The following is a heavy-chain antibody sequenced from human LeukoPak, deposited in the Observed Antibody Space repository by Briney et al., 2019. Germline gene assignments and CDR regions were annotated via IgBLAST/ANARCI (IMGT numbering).Heavy chain of an antibody. CDR2: IYTSGST. V-gene: IGHV4-61*02. CDR1: GGSISSGSYY. CDR3: ARGGVRRLGY. Sequence: PSETLSLTCTVSGGSISSGSYYWSWIRQPAGRGLEWIGRIYTSGSTNYNPSLKSRVTISVDTSKNQFSLMLSSVTAADTAVYYGARGGVRRLGYWGQGTLVTVSS. D-gene: IGHD4-17*01. J-gene: IGHJ4*02.